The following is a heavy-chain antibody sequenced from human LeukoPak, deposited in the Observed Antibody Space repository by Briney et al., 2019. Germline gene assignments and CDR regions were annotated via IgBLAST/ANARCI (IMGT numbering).Heavy chain of an antibody. D-gene: IGHD3-3*01. J-gene: IGHJ6*02. V-gene: IGHV3-74*01. CDR3: ARDGNVLRFLEWLSAYYYYGMDV. CDR1: GFTFCSYW. CDR2: INSDGRIT. Sequence: PGGSLRLSCAPSGFTFCSYWTHWGRQAPGKGLGWVSRINSDGRITSYADSVKGRFTISRDNAKNTLYLQMNSLRAEDTAVYYCARDGNVLRFLEWLSAYYYYGMDVWGQGTTVTVSS.